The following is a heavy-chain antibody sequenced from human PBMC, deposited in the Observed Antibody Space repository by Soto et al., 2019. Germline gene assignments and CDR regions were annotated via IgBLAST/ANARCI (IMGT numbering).Heavy chain of an antibody. CDR3: ARYCNGGACYSASLDY. D-gene: IGHD2-15*01. V-gene: IGHV3-30*09. Sequence: QEQMVQSGGGVVQPGRSLRLSCAASPFTFRRYSMHWVRQAPGKGLEWVTSISYDGSKESYADSVKGRFAVSRDNSKNTVYLQMNSLRPEDTAVYYCARYCNGGACYSASLDYWGQGTQVTVSS. J-gene: IGHJ4*02. CDR1: PFTFRRYS. CDR2: ISYDGSKE.